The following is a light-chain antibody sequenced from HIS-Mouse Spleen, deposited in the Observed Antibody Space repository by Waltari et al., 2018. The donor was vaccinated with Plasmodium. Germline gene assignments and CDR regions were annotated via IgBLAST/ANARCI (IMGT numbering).Light chain of an antibody. CDR1: QSVSSN. J-gene: IGKJ3*01. V-gene: IGKV3-15*01. CDR2: GAS. Sequence: EIVMTQSPATLSVSPGERATLSCRASQSVSSNLAWYQQKPGQAPRLLIYGASTRATGIPARFSGSGSATEFTITISSMQSDDFAVDYCHQYNNWSPFTFGPGTKLEIK. CDR3: HQYNNWSPFT.